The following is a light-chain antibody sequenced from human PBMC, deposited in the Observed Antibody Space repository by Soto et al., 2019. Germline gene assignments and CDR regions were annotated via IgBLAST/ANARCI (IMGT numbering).Light chain of an antibody. V-gene: IGKV1-5*01. J-gene: IGKJ1*01. CDR3: QQYSXFPMT. Sequence: DIQMTQSPSTLSASVGDRVTITCRASPSITSWLAWYQQKPGKAPKLLIYDASSLKSGVPSRFSGSGSATDFALTISCLQPDDLATDDCQQYSXFPMTFGQGTKVDI. CDR1: PSITSW. CDR2: DAS.